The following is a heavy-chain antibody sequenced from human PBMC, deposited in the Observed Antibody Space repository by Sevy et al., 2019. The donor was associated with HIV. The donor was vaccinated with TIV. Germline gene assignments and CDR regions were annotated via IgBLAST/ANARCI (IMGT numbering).Heavy chain of an antibody. CDR2: INPSGGST. Sequence: ASVKVSCKASGYTFTSYYMHWVRQAPGQGLEWMGIINPSGGSTSYAQKFQGRVTMTRDTSTSTVYMELGSLRSEDTAVYYCARELYYDFWSGYLQPEYYYYGMDVWGQGTTVTVSS. CDR1: GYTFTSYY. V-gene: IGHV1-46*01. J-gene: IGHJ6*02. D-gene: IGHD3-3*01. CDR3: ARELYYDFWSGYLQPEYYYYGMDV.